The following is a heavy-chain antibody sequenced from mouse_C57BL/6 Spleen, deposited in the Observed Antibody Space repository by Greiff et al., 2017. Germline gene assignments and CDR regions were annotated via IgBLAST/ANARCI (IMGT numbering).Heavy chain of an antibody. J-gene: IGHJ2*01. Sequence: VQLQQPGAELVRPGSSVKLSCKASGYTFTSYWMDWVKQRPGQGLEWIGNIYPSDSETHYNQKFKDKATLTVDKSSSTAYMQLSSLTSEDSAVYYCAREDDYYGSSYFCCWGQGTTLTVSS. CDR1: GYTFTSYW. CDR2: IYPSDSET. D-gene: IGHD1-1*01. CDR3: AREDDYYGSSYFCC. V-gene: IGHV1-61*01.